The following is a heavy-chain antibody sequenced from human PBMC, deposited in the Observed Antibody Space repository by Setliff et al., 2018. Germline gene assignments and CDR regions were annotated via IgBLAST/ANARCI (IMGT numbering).Heavy chain of an antibody. CDR3: ARSSDSGYYHQRDAFDI. Sequence: ASVKVSCKASGYTFNSYGINLLRQAPSQGPEWLGWISPYNGNTKYAQTVQDRITMATDASTRTSYMELSSLRSDDTAVYFCARSSDSGYYHQRDAFDIWGQGTRVTVSS. CDR1: GYTFNSYG. D-gene: IGHD3-22*01. CDR2: ISPYNGNT. J-gene: IGHJ3*02. V-gene: IGHV1-18*04.